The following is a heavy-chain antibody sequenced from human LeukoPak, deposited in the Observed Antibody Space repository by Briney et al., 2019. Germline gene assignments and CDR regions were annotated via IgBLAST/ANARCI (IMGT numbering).Heavy chain of an antibody. CDR1: GGSISSGSYY. V-gene: IGHV4-61*02. J-gene: IGHJ4*02. CDR3: ASSNALVWGYFDY. Sequence: SQTLSLTCTVSGGSISSGSYYWSWIRQPAGKGLEWIGRIYTSGSTNYNPPLKSRVTISVDTSKNQFSLRLSSVTAADTAVYYCASSNALVWGYFDYWGQGTLVTVSS. D-gene: IGHD7-27*01. CDR2: IYTSGST.